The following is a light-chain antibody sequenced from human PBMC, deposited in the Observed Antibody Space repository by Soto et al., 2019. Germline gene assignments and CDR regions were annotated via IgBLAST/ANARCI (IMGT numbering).Light chain of an antibody. CDR2: DAS. J-gene: IGKJ5*01. CDR3: QQLYTLPFT. CDR1: QNIDTW. V-gene: IGKV1-5*01. Sequence: DIQMTQSPSTLSASVGDRVTITCRASQNIDTWLAWYQQKPGKSPTLLIYDASDLESGVPSRFSGSGSGTYFTLTISGLLPEDFAAYHCQQLYTLPFTFGQGTRLEIK.